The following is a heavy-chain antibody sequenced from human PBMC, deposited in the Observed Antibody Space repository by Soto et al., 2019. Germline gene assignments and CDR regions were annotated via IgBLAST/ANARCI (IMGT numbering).Heavy chain of an antibody. CDR3: ARESGGATATLDYYYFYMDV. J-gene: IGHJ6*03. Sequence: QVQLVQSGAEVKRPGASVTVSCRSSGDTFNDYYIHWVRQAPGQGLEWMGWINPNGGVTKYAQKFQGWVSMTREPSIRTVYMQLSRLRSDDTAVYYCARESGGATATLDYYYFYMDVWGTGTTVTVSS. V-gene: IGHV1-2*04. CDR1: GDTFNDYY. CDR2: INPNGGVT. D-gene: IGHD5-12*01.